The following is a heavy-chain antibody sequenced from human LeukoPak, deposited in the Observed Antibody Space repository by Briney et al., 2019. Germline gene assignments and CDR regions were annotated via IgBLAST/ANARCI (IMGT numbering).Heavy chain of an antibody. CDR2: INHSGST. Sequence: SETLSLTCAVYGGSFSGYYWSWIRQPPGKGLEWIGEINHSGSTNYNPSLKSRVTISVDTSKNQFSLKLSSVTAADTAVHYCARDTYYYDSSGLRFDYWGQGTLVTVSS. D-gene: IGHD3-22*01. J-gene: IGHJ4*02. V-gene: IGHV4-34*01. CDR3: ARDTYYYDSSGLRFDY. CDR1: GGSFSGYY.